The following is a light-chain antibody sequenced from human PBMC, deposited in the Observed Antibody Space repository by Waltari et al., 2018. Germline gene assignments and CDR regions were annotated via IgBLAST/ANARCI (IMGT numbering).Light chain of an antibody. CDR2: GAS. V-gene: IGKV3-20*01. CDR1: QSVSRF. CDR3: QKYDRLPAT. Sequence: EIELTQSPATLSLSLGDRGTLTCRASQSVSRFLDWYQQKPGKAPRLLIYGASTRATGIPDRFSGSGSGTDFSLTISRLEPEDFAVYYCQKYDRLPATFGQGTKVEIK. J-gene: IGKJ1*01.